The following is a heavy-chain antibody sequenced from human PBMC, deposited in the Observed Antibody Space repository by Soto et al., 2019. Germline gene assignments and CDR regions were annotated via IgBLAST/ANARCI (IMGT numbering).Heavy chain of an antibody. D-gene: IGHD6-13*01. V-gene: IGHV4-39*01. J-gene: IGHJ4*02. CDR3: ARPSGIAEYDY. CDR1: GGSISSSSYY. CDR2: IYYSGST. Sequence: SETLSLTCTVSGGSISSSSYYWGWIRQPPGKGLEWIGSIYYSGSTYYNPSLKSRVTISVDTSKNQFSLKLSSVTAADTAVYYCARPSGIAEYDYWGQGTLVTVSS.